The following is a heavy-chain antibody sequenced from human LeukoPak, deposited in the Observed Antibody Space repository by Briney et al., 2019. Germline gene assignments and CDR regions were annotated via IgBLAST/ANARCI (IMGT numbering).Heavy chain of an antibody. Sequence: SETLSLTGTVSGGSISSSSYYWGWIRQPPGKGLEWIGSIYYSGSTYYNPSLKSRVTISVDTSKNQFSLKLSSVTAADTAVYYCARHIDYYDSSGYSYRGQGTLVTVSS. V-gene: IGHV4-39*01. J-gene: IGHJ4*02. CDR1: GGSISSSSYY. D-gene: IGHD3-22*01. CDR3: ARHIDYYDSSGYSY. CDR2: IYYSGST.